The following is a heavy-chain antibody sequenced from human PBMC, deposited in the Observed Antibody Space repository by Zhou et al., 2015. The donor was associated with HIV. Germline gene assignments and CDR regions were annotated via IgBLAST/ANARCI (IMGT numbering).Heavy chain of an antibody. CDR3: ARNYGDPSPWDY. D-gene: IGHD2-21*01. CDR2: INPYTGDT. V-gene: IGHV1-2*02. Sequence: QVQLVQSGAEVKKPGASVKLSCKASGYTFTSYHIHWVRQAPGQGLEWMAWINPYTGDTNHAQKFEGRVTLTRDTSISTAYMELSRLTSADTAIIFCARNYGDPSPWDYWGQGTLVTVSS. J-gene: IGHJ4*02. CDR1: GYTFTSYH.